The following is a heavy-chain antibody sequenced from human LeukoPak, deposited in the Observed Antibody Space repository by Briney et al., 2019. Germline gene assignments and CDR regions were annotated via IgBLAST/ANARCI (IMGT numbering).Heavy chain of an antibody. CDR1: GYAISSGYY. CDR3: ASVKGYRDAFDI. V-gene: IGHV4-38-2*02. J-gene: IGHJ3*02. CDR2: IYHSGST. D-gene: IGHD1-1*01. Sequence: SETLSLTCTVAGYAISSGYYWGWIRQPPGKGLEWIGSIYHSGSTYYNPSLKSRVTISVDTSKNQFSLKLSSVTAADTAVYYCASVKGYRDAFDIWGQGTMVTVSS.